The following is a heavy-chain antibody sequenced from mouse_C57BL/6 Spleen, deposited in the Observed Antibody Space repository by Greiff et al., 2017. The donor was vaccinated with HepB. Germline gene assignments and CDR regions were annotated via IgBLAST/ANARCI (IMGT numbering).Heavy chain of an antibody. CDR2: IDPENGDT. Sequence: VQLQQSGAELVRPGASVKLSCTASGFNIKDDYMHWVKQRPEQGLEWIGWIDPENGDTEYASKFQGKATITADTSSNTAYLQLSSLTSEDTAVYYCTAGADYGSSYYFDYWGQGATLTVSS. D-gene: IGHD1-1*01. CDR3: TAGADYGSSYYFDY. V-gene: IGHV14-4*01. CDR1: GFNIKDDY. J-gene: IGHJ2*01.